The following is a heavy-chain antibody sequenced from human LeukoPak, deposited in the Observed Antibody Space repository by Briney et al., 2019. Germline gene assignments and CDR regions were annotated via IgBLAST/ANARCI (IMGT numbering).Heavy chain of an antibody. V-gene: IGHV4-59*12. CDR1: GGSISSYY. Sequence: SETLSLTCSVSGGSISSYYWSWIRQPPGKGLEWIGYMYYSGSTNYNPSLKSRVTISVDKSKNQFSLKLSSVTAADTAVYYCARGPPRVVRGVINSTRTANDAFDIWGQGTMVTVSS. J-gene: IGHJ3*02. D-gene: IGHD3-10*01. CDR3: ARGPPRVVRGVINSTRTANDAFDI. CDR2: MYYSGST.